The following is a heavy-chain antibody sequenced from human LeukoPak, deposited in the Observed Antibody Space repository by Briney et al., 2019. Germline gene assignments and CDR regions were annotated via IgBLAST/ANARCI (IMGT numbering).Heavy chain of an antibody. CDR1: GFTFSTYW. Sequence: GGSLRLSCAASGFTFSTYWMSWVRQAPGKGLEWVANIRKDGSDIHYVDSVKGRFTISRDNAKNSLYLQMNSLRAEDTAVYYCARVLSAYYDSSGVPRSSMDVWGQGTTVTVSS. J-gene: IGHJ6*02. CDR3: ARVLSAYYDSSGVPRSSMDV. CDR2: IRKDGSDI. V-gene: IGHV3-7*01. D-gene: IGHD3-22*01.